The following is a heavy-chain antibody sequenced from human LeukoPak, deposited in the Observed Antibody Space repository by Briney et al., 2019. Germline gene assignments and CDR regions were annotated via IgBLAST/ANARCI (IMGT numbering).Heavy chain of an antibody. CDR3: ARGSSSWLQTVDY. V-gene: IGHV1-8*03. D-gene: IGHD6-13*01. CDR1: GYTFTSYD. Sequence: GASVKVSCKASGYTFTSYDINWVRQATGQGLEWMGWMNPNSGNTGYAQKFQGRVTITRNTSISTAYMELSSLRSEDTAVYYCARGSSSWLQTVDYWGQGTLVTVSS. J-gene: IGHJ4*02. CDR2: MNPNSGNT.